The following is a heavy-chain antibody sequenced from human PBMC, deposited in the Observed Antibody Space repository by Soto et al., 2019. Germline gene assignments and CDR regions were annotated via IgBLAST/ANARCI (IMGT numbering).Heavy chain of an antibody. CDR3: ARGAVLDVADWFDP. CDR1: GGSISSGGYY. Sequence: QVQLQESGPGLVKPSQTLSLTCTVSGGSISSGGYYWSWIRQHPGRGREWIGYIYYSGSTYYNPSLKSRVTISVDTSKNQFSLKLSSVTAADTAVYYCARGAVLDVADWFDPWGQGTLVTVSS. V-gene: IGHV4-31*03. D-gene: IGHD2-15*01. J-gene: IGHJ5*02. CDR2: IYYSGST.